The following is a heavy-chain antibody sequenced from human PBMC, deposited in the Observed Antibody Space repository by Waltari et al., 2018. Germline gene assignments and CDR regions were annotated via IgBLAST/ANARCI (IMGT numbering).Heavy chain of an antibody. CDR1: GFTFSDNW. Sequence: EVQLVESGGGLVQPGGSLRLSCAACGFTFSDNWMTWVRQAPGKGLEWVANIKQDGSEKYYVDSVKGRFTISRDNAKNSLYLQMNSLRAEDSAVYYCARRNGCDYWGQGTLVTVSS. D-gene: IGHD6-19*01. CDR3: ARRNGCDY. V-gene: IGHV3-7*01. CDR2: IKQDGSEK. J-gene: IGHJ4*02.